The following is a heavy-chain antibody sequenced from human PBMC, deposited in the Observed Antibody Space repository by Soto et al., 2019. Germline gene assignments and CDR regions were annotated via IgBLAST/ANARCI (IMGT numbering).Heavy chain of an antibody. CDR1: GGSIKNYY. V-gene: IGHV4-4*07. J-gene: IGHJ3*02. CDR2: IYTRGST. D-gene: IGHD1-26*01. CDR3: ARDLLTVGAPDAFDI. Sequence: SETLSLTCTVSGGSIKNYYWSWIRQSAGKALEWIGRIYTRGSTKYNPSLKSRVTMSVDTSKNQFSLKLNSVSAADTAVYFCARDLLTVGAPDAFDIWGQGTMVTVSS.